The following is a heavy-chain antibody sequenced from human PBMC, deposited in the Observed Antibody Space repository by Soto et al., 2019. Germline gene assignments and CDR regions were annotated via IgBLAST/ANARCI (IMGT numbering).Heavy chain of an antibody. Sequence: EVQLVESGGGLAQPGGSLRLSCAASGFTFSAYWMSWVRQAPGKGLEWVANIKQDGSETYYVDSVKGRFTISRDNAKXXXXXXXXXXXXXXXXXXXXXXXXXXXXXXFDSWGQGTLVTVSS. V-gene: IGHV3-7*02. CDR3: XXXXXXXXXXFDS. CDR1: GFTFSAYW. J-gene: IGHJ4*02. CDR2: IKQDGSET.